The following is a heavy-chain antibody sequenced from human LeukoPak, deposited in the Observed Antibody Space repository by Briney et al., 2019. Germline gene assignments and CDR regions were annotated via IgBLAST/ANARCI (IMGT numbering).Heavy chain of an antibody. CDR1: GFTFSSYS. CDR2: ISSSSSTI. Sequence: GGSLRLSCAASGFTFSSYSMNWVRQAPGKGLEWVSYISSSSSTIYYADSVKGRFTISRDNAKNSLYLQVNSLRAEDTAVYYCARQCSSGWSTPNFDYWGQGTLVTVSS. D-gene: IGHD6-19*01. J-gene: IGHJ4*02. CDR3: ARQCSSGWSTPNFDY. V-gene: IGHV3-48*01.